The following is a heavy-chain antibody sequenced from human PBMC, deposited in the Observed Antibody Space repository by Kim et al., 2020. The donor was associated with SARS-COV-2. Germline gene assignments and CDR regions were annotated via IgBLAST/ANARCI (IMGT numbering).Heavy chain of an antibody. CDR3: SRKDPRWQQLRVKVGWFDP. D-gene: IGHD6-13*01. CDR2: VNHSGST. Sequence: SETLSLTCAVYGGSFSGYYWNWIRKPPGQGLEWMGKVNHSGSTNYNQSLKSQVTIAVDTSKNQFYLKLSSVTAADTAVYYCSRKDPRWQQLRVKVGWFDPWGQGTLVTVSS. CDR1: GGSFSGYY. V-gene: IGHV4-34*01. J-gene: IGHJ5*02.